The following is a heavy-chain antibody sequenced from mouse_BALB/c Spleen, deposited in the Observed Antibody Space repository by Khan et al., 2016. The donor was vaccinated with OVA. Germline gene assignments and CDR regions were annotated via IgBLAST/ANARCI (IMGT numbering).Heavy chain of an antibody. D-gene: IGHD1-2*01. J-gene: IGHJ3*01. Sequence: EVELVESGGDLVKPGGSLNLSCEASGFTFSSYGMSWLRQTPDKRLEWVATISNGGSYTYYPDSVKGRLSISRDNAKNTLYLQMSSLKSEDTAMYYCAGHRFTTPTAWFAYWGQGTLVTVSA. CDR3: AGHRFTTPTAWFAY. CDR2: ISNGGSYT. CDR1: GFTFSSYG. V-gene: IGHV5-6*01.